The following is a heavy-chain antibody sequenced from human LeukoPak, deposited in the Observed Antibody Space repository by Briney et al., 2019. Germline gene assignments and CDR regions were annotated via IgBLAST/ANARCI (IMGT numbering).Heavy chain of an antibody. CDR3: ARSIAAAGTGGLPNFDY. D-gene: IGHD6-13*01. J-gene: IGHJ4*02. CDR1: GGTFSRYG. CDR2: IIPIPGIA. Sequence: GASVKVSCKASGGTFSRYGVSWVRQAPGQGLEWMGGIIPIPGIANYAQKFQGRVTITADKSTSTDYMELSSLRSEDTAVYYCARSIAAAGTGGLPNFDYWGQGTLVTVSS. V-gene: IGHV1-69*10.